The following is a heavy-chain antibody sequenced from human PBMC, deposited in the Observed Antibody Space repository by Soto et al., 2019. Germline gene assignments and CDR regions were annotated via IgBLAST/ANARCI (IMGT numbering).Heavy chain of an antibody. CDR1: GGSISSGDYY. J-gene: IGHJ6*02. CDR3: ARRVVVVPAGNYYYYGMDV. Sequence: KPSETLSLTCTVSGGSISSGDYYWSWIRQPPGKGLEWIGYIYYSGSTYYNPSLKSRVTISVDTSKNQFSLKLSSVTAADTAVYYCARRVVVVPAGNYYYYGMDVWGQGTTVTVSS. V-gene: IGHV4-30-4*01. D-gene: IGHD2-2*01. CDR2: IYYSGST.